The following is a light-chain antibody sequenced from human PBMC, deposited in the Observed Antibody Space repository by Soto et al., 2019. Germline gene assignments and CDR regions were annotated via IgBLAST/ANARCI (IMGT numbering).Light chain of an antibody. CDR2: SND. V-gene: IGLV1-44*01. CDR1: SSNIGTNT. Sequence: QSVLTQPPSASGTPGQRVSISCSGGSSNIGTNTVNWYQHLPGTAPKLLIFSNDERPSGVPDRFSGSKSGTSASLAISGLQAEDEADYYCSSFTSSSTPRVFGGGTKLTVL. J-gene: IGLJ3*02. CDR3: SSFTSSSTPRV.